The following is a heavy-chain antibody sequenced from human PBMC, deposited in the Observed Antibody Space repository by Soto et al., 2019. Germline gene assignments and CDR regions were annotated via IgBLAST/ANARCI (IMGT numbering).Heavy chain of an antibody. J-gene: IGHJ5*02. CDR3: ETGPVGEWELPGA. CDR1: GYPLRELS. CDR2: FDPEDGET. Sequence: QVQLVQSGAEVKKPGASVKVSCKLSGYPLRELSLHWVRQAPGKGLEWMASFDPEDGETIYAQKFQGRVTMTEDTSTNTAYMSLSSRISEDTAVYYCETGPVGEWELPGAWGQGTLVTVSS. V-gene: IGHV1-24*01. D-gene: IGHD1-26*01.